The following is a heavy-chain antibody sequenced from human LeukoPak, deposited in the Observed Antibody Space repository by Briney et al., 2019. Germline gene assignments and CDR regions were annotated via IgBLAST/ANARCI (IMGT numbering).Heavy chain of an antibody. D-gene: IGHD3-16*01. CDR3: GRWGD. CDR2: INQDGSEK. V-gene: IGHV3-7*05. Sequence: VGCLRLSCAASGFTFSNSWMGWVRQAPGKGLEWVANINQDGSEKYFVDSVKGRFTISRDNAKNSLYLQMNNLRAEDTAFYYCGRWGDWGQGTLVTVSS. CDR1: GFTFSNSW. J-gene: IGHJ4*02.